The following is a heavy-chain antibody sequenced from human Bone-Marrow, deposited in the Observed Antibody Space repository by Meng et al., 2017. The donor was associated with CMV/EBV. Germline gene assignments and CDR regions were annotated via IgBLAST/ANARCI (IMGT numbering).Heavy chain of an antibody. V-gene: IGHV3-30*02. J-gene: IGHJ6*02. CDR1: GFTFSSYA. Sequence: GESLKISCAESGFTFSSYAMHWVRQAPGKGLEWVANIRFDGTNKYHADSVKGRFTISRDNSKNTLYLQMNSLRAEDTAVYYCAKRGDSSGTYAMDVWGQGTTVTVSS. CDR2: IRFDGTNK. CDR3: AKRGDSSGTYAMDV. D-gene: IGHD3-22*01.